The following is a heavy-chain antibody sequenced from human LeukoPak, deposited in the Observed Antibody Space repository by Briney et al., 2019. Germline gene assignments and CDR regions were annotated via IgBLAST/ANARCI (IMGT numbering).Heavy chain of an antibody. J-gene: IGHJ6*03. D-gene: IGHD3-3*01. CDR2: IYYSGST. CDR3: ASFDYYYMDV. Sequence: PSETLSLTCTVSGGSISSYYWSWIRQPPGKGLEWIGYIYYSGSTNYNPSLKSRVTISVDTSKNQFSLKLSSVTAADTAVYYCASFDYYYMDVWGKGTTVTVSS. CDR1: GGSISSYY. V-gene: IGHV4-59*01.